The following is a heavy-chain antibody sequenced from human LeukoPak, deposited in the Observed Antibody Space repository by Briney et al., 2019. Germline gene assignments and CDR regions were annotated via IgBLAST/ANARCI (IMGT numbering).Heavy chain of an antibody. Sequence: KTSETLSLTCAVYGGSFTGYYWGWIRQPPGKGLEWIGEINHSGSTNCNPSLKSRVTISVDTSKNQFSLKLSSVTAADTAVYYCARVDPDSSSTLEVFDYWGQGTLVTVSS. CDR3: ARVDPDSSSTLEVFDY. CDR2: INHSGST. D-gene: IGHD6-6*01. CDR1: GGSFTGYY. V-gene: IGHV4-34*01. J-gene: IGHJ4*02.